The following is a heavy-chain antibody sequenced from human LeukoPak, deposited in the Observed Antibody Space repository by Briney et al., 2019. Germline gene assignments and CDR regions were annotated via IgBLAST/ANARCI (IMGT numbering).Heavy chain of an antibody. CDR1: GFTFTNYW. Sequence: GESLKISCKGFGFTFTNYWIGWVRQMPGKGLEWMGIIYPGDSDTRYSPSFQGQVTISADKSISTAYLQWSSLKASDTAMYYCARQGVGDSSSQYYYYYYMDVWGKGTTVTVSS. CDR3: ARQGVGDSSSQYYYYYYMDV. CDR2: IYPGDSDT. J-gene: IGHJ6*03. D-gene: IGHD6-6*01. V-gene: IGHV5-51*01.